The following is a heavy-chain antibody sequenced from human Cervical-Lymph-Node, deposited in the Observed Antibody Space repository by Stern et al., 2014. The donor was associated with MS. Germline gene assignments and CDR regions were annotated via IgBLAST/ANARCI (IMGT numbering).Heavy chain of an antibody. CDR3: ARLGRLPTVTTLLGY. Sequence: VQLVQSGAEVRKPGASVKVSCKASGYSFTNYGVSWVRQAPGQGLEWMGWINTYTGDKDFAQKFKDRINMSTDTSTTTVHIELRSLTSDDTAVYYCARLGRLPTVTTLLGYWGQGTLVTVSS. CDR2: INTYTGDK. D-gene: IGHD4-17*01. J-gene: IGHJ4*02. V-gene: IGHV1-18*01. CDR1: GYSFTNYG.